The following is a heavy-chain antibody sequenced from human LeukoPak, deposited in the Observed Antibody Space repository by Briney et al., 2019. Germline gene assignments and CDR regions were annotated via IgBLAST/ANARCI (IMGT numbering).Heavy chain of an antibody. Sequence: GGSLRLSCASSGFSFSTYGMHWVRQAPGKGLEWVSHVGGGRANTYYADSVKGRFTISRDDSKSTLYLHLTSLRADDTAVYFCAKDMVQRNAVSDPFDIWGQGTMVTVSS. J-gene: IGHJ3*02. V-gene: IGHV3-NL1*01. CDR2: VGGGRANT. CDR1: GFSFSTYG. CDR3: AKDMVQRNAVSDPFDI. D-gene: IGHD3-10*01.